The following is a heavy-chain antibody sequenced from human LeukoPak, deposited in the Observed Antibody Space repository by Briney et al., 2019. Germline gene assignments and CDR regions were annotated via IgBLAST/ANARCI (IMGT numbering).Heavy chain of an antibody. Sequence: GGSLRLSCVASGFTFTDYALAWVRQAPGKGLEWVSRISAGGGTTYYADSVKDRFTISRENSKNTVYLQMSSLRAEDTARYYCARISFGDSGGYYFDSWGQGNLVTVSS. CDR2: ISAGGGTT. CDR3: ARISFGDSGGYYFDS. D-gene: IGHD3-10*01. J-gene: IGHJ4*02. V-gene: IGHV3-23*01. CDR1: GFTFTDYA.